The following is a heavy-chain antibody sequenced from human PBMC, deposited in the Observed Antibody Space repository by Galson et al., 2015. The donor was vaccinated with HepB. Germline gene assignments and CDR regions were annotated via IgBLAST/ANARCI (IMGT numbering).Heavy chain of an antibody. CDR2: IWKDGSNK. Sequence: SLRLSCAASGFVFNRHGMHWVRQAPGKGLEWMALIWKDGSNKHYADSLKGRFRISRDNAKNTLFLEADSLRAEDTAVYYCAREDATITVAALEYWGQGVLVTVSS. D-gene: IGHD6-13*01. CDR3: AREDATITVAALEY. J-gene: IGHJ4*02. V-gene: IGHV3-33*01. CDR1: GFVFNRHG.